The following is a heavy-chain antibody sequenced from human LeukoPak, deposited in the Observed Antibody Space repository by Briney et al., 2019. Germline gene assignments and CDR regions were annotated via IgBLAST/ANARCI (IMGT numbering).Heavy chain of an antibody. D-gene: IGHD4-23*01. V-gene: IGHV4-59*08. Sequence: PSETLSLTCTVSGGSISSYYWSWIRQPPGKGLEWIGYIYYSGSTNYNPSLKSRVTISVDTSENQFSLKLSSVTAADTAVYYCARLRGRYGGWFDYWGQGTLVTVSS. CDR3: ARLRGRYGGWFDY. J-gene: IGHJ4*02. CDR2: IYYSGST. CDR1: GGSISSYY.